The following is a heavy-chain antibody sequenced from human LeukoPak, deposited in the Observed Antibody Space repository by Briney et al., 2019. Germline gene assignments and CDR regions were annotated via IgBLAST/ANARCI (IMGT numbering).Heavy chain of an antibody. CDR2: IYYSGRT. CDR3: ARVDHYGDYDY. CDR1: GGSISSYY. D-gene: IGHD4-17*01. V-gene: IGHV4-59*01. Sequence: SETLSLTCTVSGGSISSYYWSWIRQPPGKGLEWIGYIYYSGRTNYNPSLKSRVTISVDTSKNQFSLKLSSVTAADTAVYYCARVDHYGDYDYWGQGTLVTVSS. J-gene: IGHJ4*02.